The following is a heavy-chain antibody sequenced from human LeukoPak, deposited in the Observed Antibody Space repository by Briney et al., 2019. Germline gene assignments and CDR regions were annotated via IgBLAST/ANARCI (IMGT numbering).Heavy chain of an antibody. CDR2: ISASGGNT. D-gene: IGHD2/OR15-2a*01. CDR3: AKYVSSRGPPYALAV. Sequence: GGSLRLSCAASEFTFSSYAMQWVRQAPGKGLEWVSGISASGGNTWYADSVKGRFTISRDNSKNTLYLQMNSLRAEDTAVYYCAKYVSSRGPPYALAVWGQGTTVTVSS. V-gene: IGHV3-23*01. CDR1: EFTFSSYA. J-gene: IGHJ6*02.